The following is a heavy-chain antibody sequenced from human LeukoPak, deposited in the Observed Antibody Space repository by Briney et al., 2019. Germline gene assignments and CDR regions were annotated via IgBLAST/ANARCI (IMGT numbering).Heavy chain of an antibody. D-gene: IGHD1-26*01. V-gene: IGHV3-30*02. Sequence: GGSLRLSCAASGFTFRNYGMHWVRQAPGKGLEWVAFIRSDGSTEYYADSVKGRFTISRDNSKNTLYLQMNSLRAEDTAVYYCAKGWGGTGRNFFDYWGQGTQVTVSS. CDR2: IRSDGSTE. J-gene: IGHJ4*02. CDR3: AKGWGGTGRNFFDY. CDR1: GFTFRNYG.